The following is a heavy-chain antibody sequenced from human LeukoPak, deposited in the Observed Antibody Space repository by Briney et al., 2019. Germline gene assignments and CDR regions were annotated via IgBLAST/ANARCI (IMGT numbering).Heavy chain of an antibody. CDR1: GYTFTDYY. J-gene: IGHJ6*03. Sequence: ASVKVSCKASGYTFTDYYMYWVRQAPGQGLEWMGWINPNSGGTNYAQKFQGRVTMTRDTSISTAYMELSRLRSDDTAVYYCARENWGSLGHFYYYMDVWGKGTTVTVSS. CDR3: ARENWGSLGHFYYYMDV. D-gene: IGHD7-27*01. CDR2: INPNSGGT. V-gene: IGHV1-2*02.